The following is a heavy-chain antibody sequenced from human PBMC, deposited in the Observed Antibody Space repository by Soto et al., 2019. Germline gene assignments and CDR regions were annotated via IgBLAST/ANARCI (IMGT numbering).Heavy chain of an antibody. J-gene: IGHJ6*02. Sequence: WETLSLTCTVSGCSTSSYDWSWIRQPPGKGLEWIGYIYYSGSTNYNPSLKSRVTISVDTSKNQFSLKMSSVTAGDTAVYYCASYQEYRNAYYSYGMDVWGQGTTVTVSS. V-gene: IGHV4-59*12. CDR3: ASYQEYRNAYYSYGMDV. CDR1: GCSTSSYD. CDR2: IYYSGST. D-gene: IGHD6-6*01.